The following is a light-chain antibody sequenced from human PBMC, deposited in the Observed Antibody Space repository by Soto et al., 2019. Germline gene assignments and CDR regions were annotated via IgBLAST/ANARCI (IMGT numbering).Light chain of an antibody. CDR3: QQYYSYPRLT. CDR1: QGISSY. CDR2: AAS. V-gene: IGKV1-8*01. J-gene: IGKJ4*01. Sequence: AIRMTQSPSSLSASTGDRVTITCRASQGISSYLAWYQQKPGKAPKLLIYAASTLQSGVPSRFSSSGSGTDFTLTISCLQSEDFATYYCQQYYSYPRLTFGGGTKVEIK.